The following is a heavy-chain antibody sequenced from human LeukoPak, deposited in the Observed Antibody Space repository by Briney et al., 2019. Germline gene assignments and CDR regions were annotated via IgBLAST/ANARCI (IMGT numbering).Heavy chain of an antibody. Sequence: GGSLRLSCAASGFTFYNYWMSWVRQAPGKGLEWVANIKQDGSEKYYVDSVKGRFTISRDNTENSLYLQLNSLRAEDTAVYYCARSGFDYWGQGTLVTVSS. CDR3: ARSGFDY. V-gene: IGHV3-7*01. J-gene: IGHJ4*02. CDR2: IKQDGSEK. CDR1: GFTFYNYW.